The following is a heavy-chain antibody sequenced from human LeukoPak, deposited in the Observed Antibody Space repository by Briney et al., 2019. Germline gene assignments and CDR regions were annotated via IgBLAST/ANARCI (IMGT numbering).Heavy chain of an antibody. V-gene: IGHV3-66*01. J-gene: IGHJ6*02. CDR3: ARDSPAYYYDSSGYAVPSVGMDV. D-gene: IGHD3-22*01. CDR2: IYSGGST. Sequence: GGSLRLSCAASGFTVSSNYMSWVRQAPGKGLEWVSVIYSGGSTYYADSVKGGFTISRDNSKNTLYLQMNSLRAEDTAVYYCARDSPAYYYDSSGYAVPSVGMDVWGQGTTVTVSS. CDR1: GFTVSSNY.